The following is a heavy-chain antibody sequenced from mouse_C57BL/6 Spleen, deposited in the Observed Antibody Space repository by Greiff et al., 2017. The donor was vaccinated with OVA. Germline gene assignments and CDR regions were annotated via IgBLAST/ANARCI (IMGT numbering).Heavy chain of an antibody. CDR1: GYSITSGYY. V-gene: IGHV3-6*01. J-gene: IGHJ1*03. CDR3: AKEGGLPYFDV. CDR2: IRYDGSN. Sequence: EVKLQESGPGLVKPSQSLSLTCSVTGYSITSGYYWNWIRQFPGNKLEWMGYIRYDGSNNYNPSLKNRISITRDTSKNQFFLKLNSVTTEDTATYYCAKEGGLPYFDVWGTGTTVTVSS.